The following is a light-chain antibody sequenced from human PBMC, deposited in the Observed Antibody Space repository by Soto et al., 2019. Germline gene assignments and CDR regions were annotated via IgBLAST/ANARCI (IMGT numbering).Light chain of an antibody. CDR3: QQRSNWPGT. J-gene: IGKJ3*01. V-gene: IGKV3-11*01. CDR2: DAS. CDR1: QSVGTY. Sequence: EIVLTQYPATLSLSPGERAILSCRASQSVGTYLAWYQQKPGQAPRLLIYDASNRATGIPARFGGSGSGTDFTLTINSLEPEDFAVYYCQQRSNWPGTFGPGTKVDI.